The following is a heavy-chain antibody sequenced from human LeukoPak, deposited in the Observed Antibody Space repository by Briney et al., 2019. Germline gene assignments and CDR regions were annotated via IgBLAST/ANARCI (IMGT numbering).Heavy chain of an antibody. J-gene: IGHJ6*03. CDR2: ISWDGGST. V-gene: IGHV3-43D*03. CDR1: GFTFDDYA. D-gene: IGHD3-3*01. CDR3: AKDAGVVHEYYMDV. Sequence: TGGSLRLSCAASGFTFDDYAMHWVRQAPGKGLEWVSLISWDGGSTYYADSVKGRFTISRDNSKNSLYLQMNSLRAEDTALYYCAKDAGVVHEYYMDVWGKGTTVTVSS.